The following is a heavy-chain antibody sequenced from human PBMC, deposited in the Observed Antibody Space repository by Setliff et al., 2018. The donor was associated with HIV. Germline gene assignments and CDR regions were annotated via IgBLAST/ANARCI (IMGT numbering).Heavy chain of an antibody. CDR1: GYTFTSYY. D-gene: IGHD6-19*01. CDR3: ARLGSGWSDSYYYAMDI. V-gene: IGHV1-46*01. J-gene: IGHJ6*02. CDR2: INPSGGST. Sequence: ASVKVSCKASGYTFTSYYMHWVRQAPGQGLEWMGIINPSGGSTSYAQNFLGRVTMTTDTSTSRAYMELRSLRSDDTAVYFCARLGSGWSDSYYYAMDIWGQGTTVTVSS.